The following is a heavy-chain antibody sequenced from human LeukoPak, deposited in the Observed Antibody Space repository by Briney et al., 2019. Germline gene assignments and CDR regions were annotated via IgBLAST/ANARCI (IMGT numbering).Heavy chain of an antibody. CDR3: AREMATIGDAFDI. J-gene: IGHJ3*02. CDR2: ISTSSIYI. D-gene: IGHD5-24*01. Sequence: GGSLRLSCAASGFTFSSYTMNWVRQAPGKGLEWVSSISTSSIYIYYADSVEGRFTISRDNAKNSLYLQMNSLRAEDTAVYYCAREMATIGDAFDIWGQGTMVTVSS. CDR1: GFTFSSYT. V-gene: IGHV3-21*01.